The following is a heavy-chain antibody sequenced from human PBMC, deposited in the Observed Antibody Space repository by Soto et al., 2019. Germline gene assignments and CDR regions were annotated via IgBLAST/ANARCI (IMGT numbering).Heavy chain of an antibody. CDR2: MTPSDGST. D-gene: IGHD2-21*02. Sequence: QLHLVQSGAEVKEPGSSVKVSCKKSADIFTNSYMHWVRQAPGQGLEWMGVMTPSDGSTNYAQSFQGRVTMTRDTSTRTVYVELSSLRSEDTAVYYCAKHCGGDCSNGFDIWGQGTKVTVSS. J-gene: IGHJ3*02. CDR1: ADIFTNSY. CDR3: AKHCGGDCSNGFDI. V-gene: IGHV1-46*01.